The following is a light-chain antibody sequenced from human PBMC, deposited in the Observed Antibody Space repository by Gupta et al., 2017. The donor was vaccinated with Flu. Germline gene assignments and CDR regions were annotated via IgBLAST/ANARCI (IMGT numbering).Light chain of an antibody. J-gene: IGLJ1*01. CDR3: QVWDSSSDHYV. Sequence: YVLTPPPSVSVAPGQTATVTCGGNYIGSKSVHWYQQKPGQAPILVVYDNSDRPSGIPERFSGSNSGNTATLTISRVEAGDEADYYCQVWDSSSDHYVFGTGTEVTV. CDR2: DNS. V-gene: IGLV3-21*02. CDR1: YIGSKS.